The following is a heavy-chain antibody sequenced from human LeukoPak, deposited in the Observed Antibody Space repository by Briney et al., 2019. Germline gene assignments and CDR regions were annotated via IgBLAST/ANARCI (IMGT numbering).Heavy chain of an antibody. CDR2: IYYSGST. V-gene: IGHV4-61*01. Sequence: PSETLSLTCTVSGGSISSTSYYWSWIRQSPGTGLEWIGYIYYSGSTNYNPSLQSRVTMSVDTSKNQFSLKLSSVTAADTAVYYCASAAGRTPRLFDYWGQGTLVTVSS. CDR3: ASAAGRTPRLFDY. CDR1: GGSISSTSYY. J-gene: IGHJ4*02. D-gene: IGHD6-13*01.